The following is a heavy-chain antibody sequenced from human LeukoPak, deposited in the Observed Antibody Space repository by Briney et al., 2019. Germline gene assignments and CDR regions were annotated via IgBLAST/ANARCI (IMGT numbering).Heavy chain of an antibody. CDR2: ISAYNGNT. CDR1: GYTFTGYY. D-gene: IGHD3-22*01. V-gene: IGHV1-18*04. CDR3: ARVLKDSSGYYFLYYFDY. Sequence: ASVKVSCKASGYTFTGYYMHWVRQAPGQGLEWMGWISAYNGNTNYAQKLQGRVTMTTDTSTSTAYMELRSLRSDDTAVYYCARVLKDSSGYYFLYYFDYWGQGTLVTVSS. J-gene: IGHJ4*02.